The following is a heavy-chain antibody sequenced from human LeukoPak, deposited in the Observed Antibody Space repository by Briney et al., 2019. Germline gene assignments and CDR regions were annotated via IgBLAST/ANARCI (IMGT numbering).Heavy chain of an antibody. CDR2: IYTSGST. CDR3: ARASMEDIVVVPAAIKWYFDL. CDR1: GGSISSGSYY. Sequence: SETLSLTCTVSGGSISSGSYYWSWIRQPAGKGLEWIGRIYTSGSTNYNPSLKSRVTISVDTSKNQFSLKLSSVTAADTAVYYCARASMEDIVVVPAAIKWYFDLWGRGTLVIVSS. J-gene: IGHJ2*01. V-gene: IGHV4-61*02. D-gene: IGHD2-2*01.